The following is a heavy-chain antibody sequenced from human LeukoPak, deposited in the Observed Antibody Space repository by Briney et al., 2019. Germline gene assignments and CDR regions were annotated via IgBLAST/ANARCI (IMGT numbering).Heavy chain of an antibody. Sequence: SETLSLTCAVYGGSFCGYYWSWIRQPPGKGLEWIGEINHSGSTNYNPSLRSRVTISVDTSKNQFSLKLSSVTAADTAVYYCARGASSGWYKLGYNWFDPWGQGTLVTVSS. CDR2: INHSGST. CDR3: ARGASSGWYKLGYNWFDP. D-gene: IGHD6-19*01. V-gene: IGHV4-34*01. CDR1: GGSFCGYY. J-gene: IGHJ5*02.